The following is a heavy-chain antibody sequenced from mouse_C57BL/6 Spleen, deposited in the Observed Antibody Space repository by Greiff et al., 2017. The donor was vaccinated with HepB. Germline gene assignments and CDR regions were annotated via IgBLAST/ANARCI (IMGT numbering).Heavy chain of an antibody. D-gene: IGHD2-1*01. J-gene: IGHJ2*01. CDR3: ARHFPIYYGNYGGYFDY. CDR2: ISNGGGST. Sequence: QLVESGGGLVQPGGSLKLSCAASGFTFSDYYMYWVRQTPEKRLEWVAYISNGGGSTYYPDTVKGRFTISRDNAKNTLYLQMSRLKSEDTAMYYCARHFPIYYGNYGGYFDYWGQGTTLTVSS. CDR1: GFTFSDYY. V-gene: IGHV5-12*01.